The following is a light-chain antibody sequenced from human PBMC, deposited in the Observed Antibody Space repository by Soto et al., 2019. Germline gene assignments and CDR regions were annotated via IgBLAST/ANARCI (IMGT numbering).Light chain of an antibody. Sequence: IQMTQSPSTLSASVGDRVTITCRASQSISSWLAWYQQKPGKAPKLLIYKAPSLESGVPSRFSGSGSGTEFTLTISSLQPDDFATYYCQQYYNYRTFGQGTKVEIK. V-gene: IGKV1-5*03. CDR1: QSISSW. CDR3: QQYYNYRT. CDR2: KAP. J-gene: IGKJ1*01.